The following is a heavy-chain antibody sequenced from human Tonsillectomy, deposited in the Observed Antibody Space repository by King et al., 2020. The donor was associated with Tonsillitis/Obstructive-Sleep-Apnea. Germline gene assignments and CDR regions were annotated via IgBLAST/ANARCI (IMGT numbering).Heavy chain of an antibody. CDR2: IRFVGSKE. V-gene: IGHV3-33*01. Sequence: VQLVESGGGVVQPGTSLRLSCAASGFTFSSYGMHWVRQAPGKGLEWLAIIRFVGSKEYYADSVKGRFTISRDNSKNTLYVDMNSLRAEDTAVYYCARVRGSGGKWYFDLWGRGTLVTVSS. CDR1: GFTFSSYG. CDR3: ARVRGSGGKWYFDL. J-gene: IGHJ2*01. D-gene: IGHD3-10*01.